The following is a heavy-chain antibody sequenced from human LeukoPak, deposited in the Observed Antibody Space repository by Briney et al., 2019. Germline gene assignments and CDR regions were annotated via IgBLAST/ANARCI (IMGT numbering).Heavy chain of an antibody. J-gene: IGHJ4*02. CDR1: GFTVSSNY. Sequence: GGSLRLSCAASGFTVSSNYMSWVRQAPGKGLEWVSVIYSGGSTYYADSVKGRFTISRDNSKNTLYLQMNSLRAEDTAVYYCAIAPPGAYYYGSGRAYYFDYWGQGTLVTVSS. CDR3: AIAPPGAYYYGSGRAYYFDY. D-gene: IGHD3-10*01. V-gene: IGHV3-53*01. CDR2: IYSGGST.